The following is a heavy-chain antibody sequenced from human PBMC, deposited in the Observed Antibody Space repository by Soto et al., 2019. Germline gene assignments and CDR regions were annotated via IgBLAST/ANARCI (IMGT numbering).Heavy chain of an antibody. V-gene: IGHV3-23*01. CDR1: WFTLISPS. J-gene: IGHJ4*02. CDR3: AKDRDCSGGSCYYNY. Sequence: GGLGLSCSASWFTLISPSLSLGRPAPGEGLEWVSAISGRGGTTYYADSVKGRFTISRDNSKNTLYLQMNSLRAEDTAVYYCAKDRDCSGGSCYYNYWGQGTLVTVSS. CDR2: ISGRGGTT. D-gene: IGHD2-15*01.